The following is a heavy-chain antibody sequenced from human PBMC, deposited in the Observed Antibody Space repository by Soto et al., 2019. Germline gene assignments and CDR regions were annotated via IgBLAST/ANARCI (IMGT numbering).Heavy chain of an antibody. J-gene: IGHJ6*02. V-gene: IGHV3-13*01. Sequence: VGSLRLSCAASGFTFSSYDMHWVRQATGKGLEWVSAIGTSGDTYYPGSVKGRFTISRENAKNSLYLQMNSLRAEDTAVYYCARARLDLSAMAMDYYTGMDVWGQGTTVTVSS. D-gene: IGHD3-9*01. CDR2: IGTSGDT. CDR1: GFTFSSYD. CDR3: ARARLDLSAMAMDYYTGMDV.